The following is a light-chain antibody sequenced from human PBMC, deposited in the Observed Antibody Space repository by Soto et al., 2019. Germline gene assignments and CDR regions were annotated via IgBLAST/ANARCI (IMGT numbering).Light chain of an antibody. CDR2: WAS. CDR3: QQYYRTPLT. J-gene: IGKJ4*01. V-gene: IGKV4-1*01. CDR1: QSVLYSSNNKNY. Sequence: DIVMTQSPDSLAVSLGERATINCKSSQSVLYSSNNKNYLAWYQQKPGQPPKLLIYWASTREFGVPDRFSGRGSGTDFTLTISSLQAEDVAVYYCQQYYRTPLTFGGGTKVEIK.